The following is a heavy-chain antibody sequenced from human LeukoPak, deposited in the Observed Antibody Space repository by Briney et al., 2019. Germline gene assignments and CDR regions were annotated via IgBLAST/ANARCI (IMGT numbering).Heavy chain of an antibody. Sequence: SATLSLTSSVDCGSFIGYYWRWCRQPPGRGLGWIGEINHSGSTNYNPSLKSRVTISVDTSKNQFSLKLSSVTAADTAVYYCARGLVPRSRGPYFDYWGQGTLVTVSS. V-gene: IGHV4-34*01. CDR3: ARGLVPRSRGPYFDY. J-gene: IGHJ4*02. CDR2: INHSGST. CDR1: CGSFIGYY. D-gene: IGHD2-8*01.